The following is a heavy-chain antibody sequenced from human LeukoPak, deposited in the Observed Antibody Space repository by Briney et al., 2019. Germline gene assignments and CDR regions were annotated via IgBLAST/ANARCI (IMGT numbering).Heavy chain of an antibody. CDR2: IYYIGST. J-gene: IGHJ3*02. CDR1: GGSISSYY. Sequence: SETLSLTCTVSGGSISSYYWSWIRQPPGKGLEWIGYIYYIGSTNYNPSLKSRVTISVDTSKNQFSLKLNSVTAADTAVYYCARDLRDSSSWWDAFDIWGQGTMVTVSS. CDR3: ARDLRDSSSWWDAFDI. D-gene: IGHD6-13*01. V-gene: IGHV4-59*01.